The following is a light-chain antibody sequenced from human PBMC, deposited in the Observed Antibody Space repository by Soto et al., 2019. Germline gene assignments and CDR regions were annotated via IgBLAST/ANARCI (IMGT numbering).Light chain of an antibody. CDR3: AAWDDSLSWV. Sequence: QSVLTQPPSASGTPGQRVTISCSGTSSNIGSNTVNWYQQFPGTAPKLLIYTNNQRPSGVPDRFSGSKSGTSASLAISGLQSEDEDDYYCAAWDDSLSWVFGGGTKLTVL. J-gene: IGLJ3*02. CDR1: SSNIGSNT. CDR2: TNN. V-gene: IGLV1-44*01.